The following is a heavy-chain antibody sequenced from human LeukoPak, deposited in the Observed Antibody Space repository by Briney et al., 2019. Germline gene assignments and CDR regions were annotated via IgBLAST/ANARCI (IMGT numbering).Heavy chain of an antibody. CDR2: IYYSGST. V-gene: IGHV4-30-4*08. Sequence: PSQTLSLTCTVSGGSISSGDYYWSWIRQPPGKGPEWIGYIYYSGSTYYNPSLKSRVTISVDTSKNQFSLKLSSVTAADTAVYYCARGRVGRDYFDYWGQGTLVTVSS. CDR3: ARGRVGRDYFDY. J-gene: IGHJ4*02. CDR1: GGSISSGDYY. D-gene: IGHD1-26*01.